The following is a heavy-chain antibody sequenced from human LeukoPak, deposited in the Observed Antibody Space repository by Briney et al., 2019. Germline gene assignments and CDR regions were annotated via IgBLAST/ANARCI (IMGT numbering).Heavy chain of an antibody. Sequence: SATLSLTCAVSGGSVSQYYWSWLRQPPGKGLEWIGYIYYSGSTNYNPSLKSRVTISVNTSKNQFSLKLSSVTAADTAVYYCARESPSVGATYFDYWGQGTLVTVSS. V-gene: IGHV4-59*02. D-gene: IGHD1-26*01. CDR1: GGSVSQYY. J-gene: IGHJ4*02. CDR2: IYYSGST. CDR3: ARESPSVGATYFDY.